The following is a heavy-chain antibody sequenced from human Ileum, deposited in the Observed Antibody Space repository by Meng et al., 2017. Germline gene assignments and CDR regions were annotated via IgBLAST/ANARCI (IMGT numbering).Heavy chain of an antibody. CDR3: VNRAWLES. CDR1: GFSFSDQC. V-gene: IGHV3-23*01. CDR2: ILDRDRCT. J-gene: IGHJ5*01. D-gene: IGHD3-10*01. Sequence: GGSLRLSCAASGFSFSDQCMSWVRQAPGKGLEWVSAILDRDRCTYYVDSVKGRFTISRDNSKNTLYLQMSSLRVDDTAVYYCVNRAWLESWGQGTLVTVSS.